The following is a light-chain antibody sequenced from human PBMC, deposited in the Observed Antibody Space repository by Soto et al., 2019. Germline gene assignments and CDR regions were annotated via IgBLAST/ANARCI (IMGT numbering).Light chain of an antibody. CDR1: QTVGSPY. J-gene: IGKJ2*01. CDR3: QQYGTSPPRYI. V-gene: IGKV3-20*01. CDR2: AAS. Sequence: EIVLTQSPGNLSLSPGEKATLSCRASQTVGSPYLAWYQQKPGRAPRLLIYAASSRATGIPDRFSGSGSATDFTRTISSLEPEDFAVDYCQQYGTSPPRYIFGQGTKLEIK.